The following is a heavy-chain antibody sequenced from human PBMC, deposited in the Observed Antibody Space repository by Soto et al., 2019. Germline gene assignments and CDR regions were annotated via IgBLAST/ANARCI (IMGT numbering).Heavy chain of an antibody. Sequence: ETLSLTCAVYGGSFSGYYWSWIRQPPGKGLEWIGEINHSGSTNYNPSLKSRVTISVDTSKNQFSLKLSSVTAADTAVYYCARRHTIFGVVIIYWYFDYWGQGTLVTVSS. CDR3: ARRHTIFGVVIIYWYFDY. CDR1: GGSFSGYY. CDR2: INHSGST. V-gene: IGHV4-34*01. D-gene: IGHD3-3*01. J-gene: IGHJ4*02.